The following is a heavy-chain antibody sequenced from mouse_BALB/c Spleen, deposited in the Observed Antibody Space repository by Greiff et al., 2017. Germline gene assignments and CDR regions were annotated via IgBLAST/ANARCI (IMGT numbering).Heavy chain of an antibody. CDR3: ARDEGGVRRVYYYAMDY. CDR1: GFSLTSYG. CDR2: IWAGGST. V-gene: IGHV2-9*02. J-gene: IGHJ4*01. Sequence: QVQLKESGPGLVAPSQSLSITCTVSGFSLTSYGVHWVRQPPGKGLEWLGVIWAGGSTNYNSALMSRLSISKDNSKSQVFLKMNSLQTDDTAMYYCARDEGGVRRVYYYAMDYWGQGTSVTVAS. D-gene: IGHD2-14*01.